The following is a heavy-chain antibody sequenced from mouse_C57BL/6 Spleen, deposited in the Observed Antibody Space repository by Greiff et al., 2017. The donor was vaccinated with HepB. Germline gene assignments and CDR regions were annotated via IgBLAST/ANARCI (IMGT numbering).Heavy chain of an antibody. V-gene: IGHV14-3*01. Sequence: VQLQQSVAELVRPGASVKLSCTASGFNIKNTYMHWVKQRPEQGLEWIGRIDPANGNTKYAPKFQGQATITADTSSNTAYRQLSSLTSEDTAIYYGARGDDYDDYYAMDYWGQGTSVTVSS. J-gene: IGHJ4*01. CDR1: GFNIKNTY. D-gene: IGHD2-4*01. CDR3: ARGDDYDDYYAMDY. CDR2: IDPANGNT.